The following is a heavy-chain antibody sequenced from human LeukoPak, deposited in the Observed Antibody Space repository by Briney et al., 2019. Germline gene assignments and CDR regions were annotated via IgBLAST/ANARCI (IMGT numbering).Heavy chain of an antibody. CDR2: IYYSGST. D-gene: IGHD1-26*01. V-gene: IGHV4-59*08. Sequence: SETLSLTCTVSGGSISSYYWSWIRQPPGKGLEWIGYIYYSGSTNYNPSLKSRVTISVDTSKNQFSLKLSSVSAADTAVYHCARRRGAGRDAYDIWGQGTMVTVSS. CDR3: ARRRGAGRDAYDI. CDR1: GGSISSYY. J-gene: IGHJ3*02.